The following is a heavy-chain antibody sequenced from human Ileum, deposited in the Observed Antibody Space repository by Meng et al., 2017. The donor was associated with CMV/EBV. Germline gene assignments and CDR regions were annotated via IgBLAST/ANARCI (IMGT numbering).Heavy chain of an antibody. D-gene: IGHD6-6*01. CDR1: FNFSSYG. CDR3: AKDGRIRRQLVHWFDP. CDR2: IRYDGSNK. J-gene: IGHJ5*02. V-gene: IGHV3-30*02. Sequence: FNFSSYGMHWVRQAPGKGLEWVAFIRYDGSNKYYADSVKGRFTISRDNSKNTLYLQMNSLRAEDTAVYYCAKDGRIRRQLVHWFDPWGQGTLVTVSS.